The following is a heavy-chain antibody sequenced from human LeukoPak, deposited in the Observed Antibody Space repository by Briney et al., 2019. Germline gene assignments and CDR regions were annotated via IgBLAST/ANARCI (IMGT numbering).Heavy chain of an antibody. CDR1: GDSISSYF. D-gene: IGHD4-17*01. Sequence: SETLSLTCTVSGDSISSYFWSWIRQPPGKGLEWIAYIYDSGRSKYTNYNPSLKSRVSISVDTPKNQFSLKLSSVTAADTAVYYCARDCLRGWFDPWGQGTLVTVSS. J-gene: IGHJ5*02. CDR2: IYDSGRSKYT. CDR3: ARDCLRGWFDP. V-gene: IGHV4-59*12.